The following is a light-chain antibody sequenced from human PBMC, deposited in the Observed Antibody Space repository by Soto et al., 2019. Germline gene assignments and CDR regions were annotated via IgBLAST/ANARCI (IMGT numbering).Light chain of an antibody. V-gene: IGKV3-20*01. CDR3: QQYGSSPAWT. J-gene: IGKJ1*01. Sequence: EIVLTHSPGTLSLSPGERATLSCRASQSVSSSYLAWYQQKPGQAPRLLIYGASSRATGIPDRFSGSGSGTDFTLTISRLEPEDFAVYYCQQYGSSPAWTFGQGTKVDNK. CDR1: QSVSSSY. CDR2: GAS.